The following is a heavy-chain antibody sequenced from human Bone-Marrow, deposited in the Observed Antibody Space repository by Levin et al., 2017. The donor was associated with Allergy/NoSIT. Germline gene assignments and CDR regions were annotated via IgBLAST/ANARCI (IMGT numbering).Heavy chain of an antibody. CDR1: GASISSYY. V-gene: IGHV4-59*01. CDR3: ARELVIRRVIDAFDI. Sequence: SETLSLTCTVSGASISSYYWSWIRQPPGKGLEWIGYVDYSGNINYNPSLESRVSISVDTSKNQFSLKVWSVTAADTAVYYCARELVIRRVIDAFDIWGQGTTVTVP. J-gene: IGHJ3*02. CDR2: VDYSGNI. D-gene: IGHD3-10*01.